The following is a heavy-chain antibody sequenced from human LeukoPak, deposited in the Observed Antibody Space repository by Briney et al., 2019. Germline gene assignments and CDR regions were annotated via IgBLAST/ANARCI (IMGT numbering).Heavy chain of an antibody. CDR2: IRNDGSNK. CDR3: ARGGRIPFDY. J-gene: IGHJ4*02. V-gene: IGHV3-30*02. D-gene: IGHD3-16*01. Sequence: GGSLRLSCAASEFTFSNFGMHWVRQAPGKGLEWVAFIRNDGSNKYYGDSVKGRFTISRDHTKNTLYLQMNSLRAEDTAAYYCARGGRIPFDYWGQGTLVTVSS. CDR1: EFTFSNFG.